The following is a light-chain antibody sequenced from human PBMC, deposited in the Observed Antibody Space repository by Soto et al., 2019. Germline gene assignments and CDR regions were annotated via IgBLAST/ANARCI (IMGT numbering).Light chain of an antibody. Sequence: EIVLPQSPVTLSVSPGERATLSCRPRQSVSSNLAWYQQKPGQAPRLLIYGASTRATGIPARFSGSGSWTEFTLTISSLQSEDFAVYYCQQYNNWPPGTFGQGTKVDIK. V-gene: IGKV3-15*01. J-gene: IGKJ1*01. CDR2: GAS. CDR1: QSVSSN. CDR3: QQYNNWPPGT.